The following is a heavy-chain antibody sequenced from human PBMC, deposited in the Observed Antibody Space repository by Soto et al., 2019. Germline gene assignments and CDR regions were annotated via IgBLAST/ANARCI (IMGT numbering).Heavy chain of an antibody. Sequence: QVQLVQSGAEVKKPGASVKVSCKASGYAFTNYGINWVRQATGQGLEWMGWMNPEHGNTGYAQKFQDRLIMTGDTSISTAYMELTSLRSEDTAVYYCARGGAGIAVAATAYYWGQGTLVTVSS. V-gene: IGHV1-8*01. CDR3: ARGGAGIAVAATAYY. J-gene: IGHJ4*02. CDR1: GYAFTNYG. CDR2: MNPEHGNT. D-gene: IGHD6-19*01.